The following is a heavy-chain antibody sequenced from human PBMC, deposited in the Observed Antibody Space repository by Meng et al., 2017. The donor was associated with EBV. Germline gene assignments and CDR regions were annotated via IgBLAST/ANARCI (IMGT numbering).Heavy chain of an antibody. D-gene: IGHD3-10*01. CDR3: ARDGGYYYGSGSYYFDY. Sequence: GGGGRKPGASVKVSCKASGYAFTSYAMHWVRQARGQRLEWMGWINAGNGNTKYSQKFQGRVTITRDTSASTAYMELSSLRSEDTAVYYCARDGGYYYGSGSYYFDYWGQGTLVTVSS. V-gene: IGHV1-3*01. J-gene: IGHJ4*02. CDR1: GYAFTSYA. CDR2: INAGNGNT.